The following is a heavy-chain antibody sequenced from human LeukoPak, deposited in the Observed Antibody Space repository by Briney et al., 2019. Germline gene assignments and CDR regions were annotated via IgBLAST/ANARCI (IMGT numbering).Heavy chain of an antibody. CDR2: FDPEDGET. V-gene: IGHV1-24*01. Sequence: ASVKVSCKVSGYTLTQLSMHWVRQASGKGLAWMGGFDPEDGETIYAQKFQGRVTMTEDTSTDTSFKEQSIVRYEETAVYCGGAKGPGEVIVATSIFDYWGQGTLVAVSS. CDR1: GYTLTQLS. CDR3: GAKGPGEVIVATSIFDY. D-gene: IGHD5-12*01. J-gene: IGHJ4*02.